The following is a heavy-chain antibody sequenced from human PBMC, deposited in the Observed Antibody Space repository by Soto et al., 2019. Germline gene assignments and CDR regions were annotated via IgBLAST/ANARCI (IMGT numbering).Heavy chain of an antibody. D-gene: IGHD2-2*01. CDR2: IIPIFGTA. CDR1: GGTFSSYA. J-gene: IGHJ6*02. V-gene: IGHV1-69*13. Sequence: SVKVSRKASGGTFSSYAISWVRQAPGQGLEWMGGIIPIFGTANYAQKFQGRVTITADESTSTAYMELSSLRSEDTAVYYCARVHCSSTSCYGYYYYYGMDVWGQGTTVTVSS. CDR3: ARVHCSSTSCYGYYYYYGMDV.